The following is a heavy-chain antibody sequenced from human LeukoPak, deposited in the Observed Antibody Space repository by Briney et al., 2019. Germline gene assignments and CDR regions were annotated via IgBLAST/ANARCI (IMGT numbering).Heavy chain of an antibody. CDR1: GFTFSSYS. CDR2: ISSSSSYI. CDR3: ARDDPYYDFWSSYYFDY. D-gene: IGHD3-3*01. V-gene: IGHV3-21*01. J-gene: IGHJ4*02. Sequence: PGGSLRLSCAASGFTFSSYSMNWVRQAPGKGLEWVSSISSSSSYIYYADSVKGRFTISRDNAKNSLYLQMNSLRAEDTAVYYCARDDPYYDFWSSYYFDYWGQGTLVTVSS.